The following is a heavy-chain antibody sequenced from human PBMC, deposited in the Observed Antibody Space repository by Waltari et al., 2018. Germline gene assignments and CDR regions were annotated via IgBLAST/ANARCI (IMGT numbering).Heavy chain of an antibody. Sequence: QVQLVESGGGVVQPGRSLRLSGAASGLPFSSHGMHWVRQAPGKGLEWVAVIWYDGSNKYYADSVKGRFTISRDNSKNTLYLQMNSLRADDTAVYYCATRMVLAARNWGQGTLVTVSS. D-gene: IGHD6-6*01. CDR3: ATRMVLAARN. CDR2: IWYDGSNK. J-gene: IGHJ4*02. V-gene: IGHV3-33*01. CDR1: GLPFSSHG.